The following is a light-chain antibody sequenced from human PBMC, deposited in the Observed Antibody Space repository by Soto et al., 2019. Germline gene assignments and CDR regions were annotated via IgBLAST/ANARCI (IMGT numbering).Light chain of an antibody. CDR1: QSGSSSY. CDR2: GAS. V-gene: IGKV3-20*01. J-gene: IGKJ1*01. Sequence: EIVLTQSPGTLSLSPGERATLSCSASQSGSSSYLAWYQQKPGQAPRLLIYGASSRATGIPDRFSGSGSGTDFTLTISRLEPEDFAVYYCLQYGSSPWTFGQGTKVEIK. CDR3: LQYGSSPWT.